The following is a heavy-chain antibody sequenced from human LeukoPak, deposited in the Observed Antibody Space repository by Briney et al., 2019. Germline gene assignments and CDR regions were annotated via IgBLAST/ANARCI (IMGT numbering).Heavy chain of an antibody. V-gene: IGHV1-2*06. J-gene: IGHJ4*02. CDR3: ARGKYYDSAVYFDY. D-gene: IGHD3-10*01. Sequence: ASVKVSCKASGYTFTGYYMHWVRQAPGHGLECMGRINPNSGGTNYAQKFQGRVTMTRDTSISTAYMELSRLRSDDTAVYYCARGKYYDSAVYFDYWGQGTLVTVSS. CDR2: INPNSGGT. CDR1: GYTFTGYY.